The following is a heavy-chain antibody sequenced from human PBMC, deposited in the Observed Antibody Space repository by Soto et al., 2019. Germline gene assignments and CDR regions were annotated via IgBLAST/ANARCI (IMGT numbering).Heavy chain of an antibody. CDR2: IYSSGST. V-gene: IGHV4-61*08. D-gene: IGHD3-9*01. Sequence: QVQVQESGPGLVKPSETLSLTATVSGASISNTGFYWSWIRQPPGKGLEWIGYIYSSGSTTYNSSLKSRVTISLDTSKNQVSLNLTSVTAADTAIYYCARTTGSHSLDVWGHGTMVSVSS. CDR3: ARTTGSHSLDV. J-gene: IGHJ3*01. CDR1: GASISNTGFY.